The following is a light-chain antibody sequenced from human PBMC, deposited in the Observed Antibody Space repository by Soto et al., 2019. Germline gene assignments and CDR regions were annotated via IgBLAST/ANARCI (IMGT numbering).Light chain of an antibody. CDR2: GAS. CDR3: RQYGSSPSYT. CDR1: QSVSSSSY. J-gene: IGKJ2*01. Sequence: EIVLTQSPGTRSFSPGERATLSCRASQSVSSSSYLAWYQQKPGQAPRLLIYGASSRATGIPDRFSGSGSATDFTLTISRLEPEDFAVYYCRQYGSSPSYTFGQGTNLEL. V-gene: IGKV3-20*01.